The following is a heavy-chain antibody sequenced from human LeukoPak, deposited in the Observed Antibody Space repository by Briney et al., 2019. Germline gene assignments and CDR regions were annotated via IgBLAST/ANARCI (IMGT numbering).Heavy chain of an antibody. Sequence: SETLSLTCIVSGGSISSSSYYWGWIRQPPGQGLEWIGSIYYSGSTYYNPSLKSRVTISVDTSKNQFSLKLSSVTAADTAVYYCASYPTRQGVPAEKPAPFDYWGQGTLVTVSS. V-gene: IGHV4-39*01. CDR3: ASYPTRQGVPAEKPAPFDY. J-gene: IGHJ4*02. CDR1: GGSISSSSYY. D-gene: IGHD2-2*01. CDR2: IYYSGST.